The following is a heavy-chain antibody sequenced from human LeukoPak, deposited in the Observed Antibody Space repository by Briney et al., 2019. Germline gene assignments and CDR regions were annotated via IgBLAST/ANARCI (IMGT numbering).Heavy chain of an antibody. Sequence: PSETLSLTCTVSGGSISSGSYYWSWIRQPAGKGLEWIGRIYTSGSTNYNPSLKSRVTISVDTSKNQFSLKLSSVTAADTAVYYCARDVSGRQCGNYYYGMDVWGQGTTVTVSS. CDR1: GGSISSGSYY. J-gene: IGHJ6*02. CDR3: ARDVSGRQCGNYYYGMDV. CDR2: IYTSGST. V-gene: IGHV4-61*02. D-gene: IGHD6-19*01.